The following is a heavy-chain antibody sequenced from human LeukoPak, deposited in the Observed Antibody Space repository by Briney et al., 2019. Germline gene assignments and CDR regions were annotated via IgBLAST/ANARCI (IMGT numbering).Heavy chain of an antibody. CDR2: IYHSGST. J-gene: IGHJ4*02. CDR1: GGPISGCGYS. CDR3: AREGEGGYYGSGSPGFDY. V-gene: IGHV4-30-2*01. Sequence: SETLSLTCAASGGPISGCGYSWIWIRQPPGKGLEWIGYIYHSGSTYYNPTLKSRVTISVDRSKNQFSPKLSSVTAADTAVYYCAREGEGGYYGSGSPGFDYWGQGTLVTVSS. D-gene: IGHD3-10*01.